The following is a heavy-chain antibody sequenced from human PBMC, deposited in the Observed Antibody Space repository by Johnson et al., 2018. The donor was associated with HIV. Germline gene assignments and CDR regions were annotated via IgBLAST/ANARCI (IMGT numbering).Heavy chain of an antibody. CDR1: GFTFSSYA. D-gene: IGHD4-17*01. CDR2: ISSSGSSV. J-gene: IGHJ3*01. Sequence: VQLVESGGGLVQPGGSLRLSCAASGFTFSSYAMHWIRQAPGKGLECLAYISSSGSSVYYTDSVKGRFTISRDNTKNSLHLQMNSLRAEDTAVYYCARDATPWGGAYVGYAFDLWGQGTMVAVSS. V-gene: IGHV3-48*04. CDR3: ARDATPWGGAYVGYAFDL.